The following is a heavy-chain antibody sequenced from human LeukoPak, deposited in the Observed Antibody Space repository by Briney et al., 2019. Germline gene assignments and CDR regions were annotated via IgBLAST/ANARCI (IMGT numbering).Heavy chain of an antibody. CDR3: AKDLSGSLVGATIDY. Sequence: PGGSLRLSCAASGFTFSSYAMSWVRQAPGKGLEWVSAISGSGGSTYYADSVKGRFTISRDNSKNTLYLQMNSLRAEDTAGYYCAKDLSGSLVGATIDYWGQGTLVTVSS. V-gene: IGHV3-23*01. J-gene: IGHJ4*02. D-gene: IGHD1-26*01. CDR2: ISGSGGST. CDR1: GFTFSSYA.